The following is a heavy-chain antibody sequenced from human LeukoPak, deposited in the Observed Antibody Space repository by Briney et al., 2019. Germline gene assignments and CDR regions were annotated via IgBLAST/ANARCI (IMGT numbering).Heavy chain of an antibody. V-gene: IGHV4-38-2*01. J-gene: IGHJ4*02. CDR2: IYHSGST. CDR3: ARRRVAVAEN. D-gene: IGHD6-19*01. Sequence: SETLSLTCAVSGYSISSGYYWGWIRQPPGKGLEWIGSIYHSGSTYYNPSLKSRVTISVDTSKNQFSLKLSSVTAADTAVYYCARRRVAVAENWGQGTLVTVPS. CDR1: GYSISSGYY.